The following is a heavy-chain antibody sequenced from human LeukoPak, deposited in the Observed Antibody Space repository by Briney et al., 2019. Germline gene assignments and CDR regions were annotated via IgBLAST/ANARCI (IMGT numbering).Heavy chain of an antibody. V-gene: IGHV1-18*01. D-gene: IGHD3-16*01. CDR1: GYTFNSYG. CDR3: ARCSVWGGSNWFDP. CDR2: IDPSNGNI. Sequence: GASVKVSCKASGYTFNSYGICWVRQAPGQGLEWIGWIDPSNGNIKYAEKLQGRVTMTTDTSTSTAYMDLRSLRSDDTAVYYCARCSVWGGSNWFDPWGQGTLVTVSS. J-gene: IGHJ5*02.